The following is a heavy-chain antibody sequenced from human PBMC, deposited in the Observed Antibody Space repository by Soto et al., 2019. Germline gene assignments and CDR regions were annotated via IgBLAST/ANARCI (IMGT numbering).Heavy chain of an antibody. CDR3: ARISEQLAWFDP. D-gene: IGHD6-13*01. CDR1: GGSISSGGYS. CDR2: IYHSEST. J-gene: IGHJ5*02. Sequence: QLQLQESGSGLVKPSQTLSLTCAVSGGSISSGGYSWSWIRQPPGKGLEWIGYIYHSESTYYNPSLKSRVTISVDRSKNQFSLKLSSVSAADTAVYCCARISEQLAWFDPWDQGTLVTVSS. V-gene: IGHV4-30-2*01.